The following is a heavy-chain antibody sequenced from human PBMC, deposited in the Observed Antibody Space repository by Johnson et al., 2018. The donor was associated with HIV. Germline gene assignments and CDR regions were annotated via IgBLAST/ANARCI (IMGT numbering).Heavy chain of an antibody. Sequence: VQLVESGGGLVQPGGSLRLSCAASGFTVSSNYMSWVRQAPGKGLEWVSVIYSGGSTYYADYVKGRFTISRDNSKNTLYLQMNSLSAEDTAVYYCARGSYYDSSGDAFDIWGQGTMVTVSS. CDR2: IYSGGST. V-gene: IGHV3-66*02. J-gene: IGHJ3*02. D-gene: IGHD3-22*01. CDR3: ARGSYYDSSGDAFDI. CDR1: GFTVSSNY.